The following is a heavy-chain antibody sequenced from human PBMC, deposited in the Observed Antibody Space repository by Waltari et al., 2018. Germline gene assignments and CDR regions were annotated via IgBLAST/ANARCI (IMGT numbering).Heavy chain of an antibody. J-gene: IGHJ3*01. CDR3: ARESTDFSFRSFYV. V-gene: IGHV4-61*01. D-gene: IGHD3-3*01. CDR2: VFYGST. Sequence: VQLQESGPGLVKPSETLSLYCTVSGGSVRAGHYFWSWIRQSPGKGLEWIGYVFYGSTKYNPSLESRATISKDRSKNQFYLRLTSVTAADTGVYFCARESTDFSFRSFYVWGQGTWVTVSS. CDR1: GGSVRAGHYF.